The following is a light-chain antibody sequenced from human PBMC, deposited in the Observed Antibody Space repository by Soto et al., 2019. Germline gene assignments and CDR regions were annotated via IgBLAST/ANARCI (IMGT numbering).Light chain of an antibody. Sequence: EIVLTQSPGTLSLSPGERATLSCRASQSVSSSQLAWYQQKPGQAPRLLMYGASSRATGIPDRLSGSGSGTDFTLTISRLEPEDFAVYYCQLYGGSHMFSFGQGTKLQIK. CDR2: GAS. J-gene: IGKJ2*01. CDR1: QSVSSSQ. CDR3: QLYGGSHMFS. V-gene: IGKV3-20*01.